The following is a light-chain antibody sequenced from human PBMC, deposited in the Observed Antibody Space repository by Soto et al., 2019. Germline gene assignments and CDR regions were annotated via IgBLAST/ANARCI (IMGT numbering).Light chain of an antibody. CDR2: DAS. CDR3: QQYNSSPT. J-gene: IGKJ1*01. CDR1: QTISNW. V-gene: IGKV1-5*01. Sequence: DIQMTQSPSTLSASVGDRVTITCRASQTISNWLAWYQQKPGKAPKVLIYDASSLGSGVPSRFSGSGSGTEFILTISSLQPDDFATYYCQQYNSSPTFGRGTKVEIK.